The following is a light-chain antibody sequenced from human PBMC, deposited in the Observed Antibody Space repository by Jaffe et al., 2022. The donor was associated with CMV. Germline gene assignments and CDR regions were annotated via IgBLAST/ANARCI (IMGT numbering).Light chain of an antibody. V-gene: IGKV3-20*01. J-gene: IGKJ5*01. CDR2: DAS. CDR3: QQYGSAPNT. CDR1: QSVRNNY. Sequence: EIVLTQSPGTLSLSPGERVTLSCRTSQSVRNNYFAWYQQKPGQAPRLLIHDASSRATGIPDRFSGSGFGTDFTLTISRLEPEDFAVYYCQQYGSAPNTFGQGTRLEIK.